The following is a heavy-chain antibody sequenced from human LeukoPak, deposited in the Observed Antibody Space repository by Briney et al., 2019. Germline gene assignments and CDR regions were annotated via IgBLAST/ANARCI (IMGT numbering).Heavy chain of an antibody. Sequence: SETLSLTCTVSGGSISSSYWSWIRQPPGRGLEWIGYTSHSGSTNYNPSLMSRVTVSIDTSKNQFSLRLSSVTAADTGVYYCASSRGYSSSLWYYYMDVWGKGTTVTVSS. CDR3: ASSRGYSSSLWYYYMDV. V-gene: IGHV4-59*12. CDR2: TSHSGST. J-gene: IGHJ6*03. CDR1: GGSISSSY. D-gene: IGHD6-13*01.